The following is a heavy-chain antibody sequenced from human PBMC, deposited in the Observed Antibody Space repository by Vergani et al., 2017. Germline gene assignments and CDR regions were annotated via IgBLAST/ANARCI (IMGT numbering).Heavy chain of an antibody. V-gene: IGHV4-4*02. D-gene: IGHD3-16*01. CDR2: IYHSGGT. CDR3: ARDNRLEMYLGP. Sequence: QVQLQESGPGLVKPSGTLSLTCAVSGGSISSSNWWSWVRQPPGKGLEWIGEIYHSGGTNYNPSLRSRDTISVDKSKNQFSLKLRAVTAAETAVYYCARDNRLEMYLGPWGQGTLVTVSS. J-gene: IGHJ4*02. CDR1: GGSISSSNW.